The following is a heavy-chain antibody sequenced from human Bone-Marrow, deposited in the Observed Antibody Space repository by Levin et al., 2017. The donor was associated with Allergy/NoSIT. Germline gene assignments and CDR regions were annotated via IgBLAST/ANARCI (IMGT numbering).Heavy chain of an antibody. CDR1: GLPFSVNG. D-gene: IGHD2-2*01. V-gene: IGHV3-33*05. CDR2: ISYDGSYK. CDR3: ARDFCTVTSCFDY. J-gene: IGHJ4*02. Sequence: AGGSLRLSCAASGLPFSVNGMTWVRQAPGKGLECVAFISYDGSYKYYADSVKGRFTISRDNSKNTLYLQMDSLRVEDTAVYYCARDFCTVTSCFDYWGQGTLVTVSS.